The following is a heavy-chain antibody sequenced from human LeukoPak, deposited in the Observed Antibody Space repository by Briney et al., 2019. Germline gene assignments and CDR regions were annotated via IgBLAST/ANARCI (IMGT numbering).Heavy chain of an antibody. D-gene: IGHD2-15*01. CDR3: ARDLKAYIVVVVAATPGY. CDR2: ISYDGSNK. Sequence: PGGSLRLSCAASGFTFSSCAMHWVRQAPGKGLEWVAVISYDGSNKYYADSVKGRFTISRDNSKNTLYLQMNSLRAEDTAVYYCARDLKAYIVVVVAATPGYWGQGTLVTVSS. CDR1: GFTFSSCA. J-gene: IGHJ4*02. V-gene: IGHV3-30-3*01.